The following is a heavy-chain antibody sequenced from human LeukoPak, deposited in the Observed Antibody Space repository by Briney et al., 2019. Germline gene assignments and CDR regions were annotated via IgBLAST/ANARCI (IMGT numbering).Heavy chain of an antibody. CDR2: ISYDGSNK. D-gene: IGHD3-10*01. Sequence: QPGRSLRLSCAASGFTFSSYAMHWVRQAPGKGLEWVAVISYDGSNKNYADSVKGRFTISRDNSKNTLYLQMNSLRAEDTAVYYCARGSLWFGDDPWGQGTLVTVSS. CDR1: GFTFSSYA. J-gene: IGHJ5*02. CDR3: ARGSLWFGDDP. V-gene: IGHV3-30*01.